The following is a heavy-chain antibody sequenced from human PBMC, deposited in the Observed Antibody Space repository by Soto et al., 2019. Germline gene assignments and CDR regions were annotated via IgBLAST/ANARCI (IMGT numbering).Heavy chain of an antibody. Sequence: GGSLRLSCAASGFTFATYAMSWVRQAPGKGLEWVSGISGSGITTYYADSVKGRFTISRDNSKNTLYLQMNGLGAGDTAVYYCAKDESWYSSSLRGQFDYWGQGTLVTVSS. D-gene: IGHD6-6*01. CDR1: GFTFATYA. CDR2: ISGSGITT. V-gene: IGHV3-23*01. CDR3: AKDESWYSSSLRGQFDY. J-gene: IGHJ4*02.